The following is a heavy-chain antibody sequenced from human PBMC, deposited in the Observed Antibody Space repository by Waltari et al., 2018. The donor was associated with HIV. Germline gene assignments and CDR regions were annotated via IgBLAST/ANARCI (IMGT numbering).Heavy chain of an antibody. CDR1: GFPFGSFW. D-gene: IGHD2-21*01. V-gene: IGHV3-7*03. CDR2: ISKDSNKK. CDR3: AREVSGSPYFFNY. Sequence: EVQLVQSGGGLVQPGGSRRLACGPSGFPFGSFWMSWVRQAPGKGLEWVANISKDSNKKNYVDSVKGRFIISRDNAGNSLFLDMTDLRGEDTGLYYCAREVSGSPYFFNYWGQGAMLIVSP. J-gene: IGHJ4*02.